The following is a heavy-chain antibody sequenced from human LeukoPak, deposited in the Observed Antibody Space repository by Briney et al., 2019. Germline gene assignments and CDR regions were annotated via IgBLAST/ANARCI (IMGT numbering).Heavy chain of an antibody. Sequence: PGGSLRLSCTVSGFTVSSNSMSWVRQAPGKGLEWVSFIYSDNTHYSDSVKGRFTISGDDSKNTLYLQMNSLRAEDTAVYYCARRAGAYSHLYDYWGQGTLVTVSS. V-gene: IGHV3-53*01. CDR2: IYSDNT. CDR3: ARRAGAYSHLYDY. D-gene: IGHD4/OR15-4a*01. CDR1: GFTVSSNS. J-gene: IGHJ4*02.